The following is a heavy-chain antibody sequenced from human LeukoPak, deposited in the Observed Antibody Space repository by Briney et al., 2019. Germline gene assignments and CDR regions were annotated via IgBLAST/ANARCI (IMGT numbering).Heavy chain of an antibody. J-gene: IGHJ4*02. CDR3: AREVASADFDY. CDR1: GFTFNDYW. Sequence: PGGSLRLSCAASGFTFNDYWMHWVRQAPGKGLVWVSLIKSDGISAMYADSVKGRFSISSDNAKNTLYLQMNSLRAEDTAVYFCAREVASADFDYWGQGTPVTVSS. D-gene: IGHD5-12*01. CDR2: IKSDGISA. V-gene: IGHV3-74*03.